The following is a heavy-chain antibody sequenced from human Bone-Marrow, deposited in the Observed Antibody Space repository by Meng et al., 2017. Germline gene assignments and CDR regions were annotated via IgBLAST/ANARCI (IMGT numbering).Heavy chain of an antibody. CDR2: ISYDGSNK. CDR3: AGSEVGSITMVRGVKYFDY. Sequence: GESLKISCAASGFTFSSYAMHWVRQAPGKGLEWVAVISYDGSNKYYADSVKGRFTISRDNSKNTLYLQMNSLRAEDTAVYYCAGSEVGSITMVRGVKYFDYWGQGTLVTVSS. CDR1: GFTFSSYA. D-gene: IGHD3-10*01. J-gene: IGHJ4*02. V-gene: IGHV3-30*04.